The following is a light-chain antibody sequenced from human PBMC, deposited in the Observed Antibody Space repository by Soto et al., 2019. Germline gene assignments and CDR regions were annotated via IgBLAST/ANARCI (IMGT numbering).Light chain of an antibody. Sequence: QSVLTQPPSVSGAPGQRVTISCTGSSSNIGAGYDVHWYQRLPGTAPKVLIYGNTNRPSGVPDRFSSSKSDTSASLAITGLQAEDEADYYCQSYDSSLITYVFGTGTKLTVL. CDR3: QSYDSSLITYV. V-gene: IGLV1-40*01. J-gene: IGLJ1*01. CDR2: GNT. CDR1: SSNIGAGYD.